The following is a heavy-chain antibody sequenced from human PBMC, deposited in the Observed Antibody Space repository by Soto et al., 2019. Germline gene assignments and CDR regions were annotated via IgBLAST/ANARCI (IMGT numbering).Heavy chain of an antibody. D-gene: IGHD6-13*01. Sequence: GGSLRLSCAASGFTFSSYNMNWIRQTPGKGLEWVSYISSTSAIYYADSVEGRFTISRDNAKNSLYLQMTSLRAEDTAVYYCARDVSGSTIAIRYFDYWGRGTLVTVSS. J-gene: IGHJ4*02. V-gene: IGHV3-48*01. CDR2: ISSTSAI. CDR3: ARDVSGSTIAIRYFDY. CDR1: GFTFSSYN.